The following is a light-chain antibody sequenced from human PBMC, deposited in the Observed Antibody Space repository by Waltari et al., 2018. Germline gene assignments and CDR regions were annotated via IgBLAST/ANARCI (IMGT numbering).Light chain of an antibody. Sequence: SYVLTQAPSVSVAPGQAARITCGGNNVGSTSVHWYQQKPGQAPALVVDDDTDRPSGIPERFSGSNSANTATLTISRVEAGDEADYYCQVWDTNSDHVVFGGGTKLTVL. CDR3: QVWDTNSDHVV. V-gene: IGLV3-21*02. J-gene: IGLJ2*01. CDR2: DDT. CDR1: NVGSTS.